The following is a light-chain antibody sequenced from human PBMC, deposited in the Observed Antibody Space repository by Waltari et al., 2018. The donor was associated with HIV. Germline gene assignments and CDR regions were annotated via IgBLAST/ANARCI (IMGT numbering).Light chain of an antibody. CDR1: STNVGSYSL. Sequence: QSALTQPASVSGSLGQSITISCTGASTNVGSYSLVSWYQNRPGQAPTLIIYDDSKRPLVISPRFSGSKSGNTASLTISGLHSEDRADYYCCSDGGDDTWVFGGGTKVTAL. J-gene: IGLJ3*02. CDR2: DDS. V-gene: IGLV2-23*01. CDR3: CSDGGDDTWV.